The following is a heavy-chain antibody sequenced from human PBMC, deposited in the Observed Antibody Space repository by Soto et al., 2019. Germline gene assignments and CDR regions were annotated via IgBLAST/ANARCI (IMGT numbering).Heavy chain of an antibody. D-gene: IGHD6-19*01. CDR2: IDPSDSYT. V-gene: IGHV5-10-1*01. Sequence: KISCKGSGYSLTSYWISWVRQMPGKGLEWMGRIDPSDSYTNYSPSFQGHVTISADKSISTAYLQWSSLKASDTAMYYCARQLHSGPEYYYYYGMDVWGQGTTVTVSS. CDR1: GYSLTSYW. J-gene: IGHJ6*02. CDR3: ARQLHSGPEYYYYYGMDV.